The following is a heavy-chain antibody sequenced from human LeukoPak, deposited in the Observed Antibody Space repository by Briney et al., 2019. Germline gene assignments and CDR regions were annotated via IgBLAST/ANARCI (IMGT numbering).Heavy chain of an antibody. J-gene: IGHJ4*02. D-gene: IGHD5-24*01. CDR1: GYSFTSFG. CDR3: ARDLGEIEMAAIFFDY. CDR2: ISAYNGKI. V-gene: IGHV1-18*01. Sequence: ASVKVSCKASGYSFTSFGVGWVRQAPGQGLEWMGWISAYNGKIKYAQNLQGRVTLTQDTSTSTAYMELRSLRSDDTAMYYCARDLGEIEMAAIFFDYWGQGTLVTVSS.